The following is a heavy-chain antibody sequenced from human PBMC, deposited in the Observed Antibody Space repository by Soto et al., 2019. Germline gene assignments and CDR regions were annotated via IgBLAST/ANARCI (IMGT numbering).Heavy chain of an antibody. CDR2: IYYSGST. J-gene: IGHJ6*02. CDR3: ARGGLPTYGMDV. D-gene: IGHD5-12*01. V-gene: IGHV4-59*01. CDR1: GGSISSYY. Sequence: TSETLSLTCTVSGGSISSYYWSWIRQPPGKGLEWIGYIYYSGSTNYNPSLKSRVTISVDTSKNQFSLKLSSVTAADTAVYYCARGGLPTYGMDVWGQGTTVTVSS.